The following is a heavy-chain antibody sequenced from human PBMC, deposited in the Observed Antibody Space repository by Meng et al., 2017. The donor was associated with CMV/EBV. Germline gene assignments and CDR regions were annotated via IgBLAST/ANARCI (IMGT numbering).Heavy chain of an antibody. J-gene: IGHJ6*02. CDR3: ARDERESGRFTVTLRSYYYGMDV. D-gene: IGHD4-17*01. V-gene: IGHV3-15*01. CDR2: IKSKTDGGTT. Sequence: GESLKISCAASGFTFSKAWMSWVRQAPGKGLEWVGRIKSKTDGGTTDYASPVKGRFTISRDNAKNSLYLQMNSLRAEDTAVYYCARDERESGRFTVTLRSYYYGMDVWGQGTTVTVSS. CDR1: GFTFSKAW.